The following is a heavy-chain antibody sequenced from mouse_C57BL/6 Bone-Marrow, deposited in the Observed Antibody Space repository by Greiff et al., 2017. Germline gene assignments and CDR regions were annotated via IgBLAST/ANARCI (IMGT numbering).Heavy chain of an antibody. CDR1: GFNIKDDY. V-gene: IGHV14-4*01. CDR3: TTYYYYDRVNAMDY. J-gene: IGHJ4*01. CDR2: LDPEKGDP. Sequence: VQLQQSGAELVRPGASVTLSCTASGFNIKDDYMNWVKQRPEQGLAWIGWLDPEKGDPEYASTFQGKATITADTSSNKAYLQLSRLTSEDTAIYYCTTYYYYDRVNAMDYWGQGTSVTVSS. D-gene: IGHD2-4*01.